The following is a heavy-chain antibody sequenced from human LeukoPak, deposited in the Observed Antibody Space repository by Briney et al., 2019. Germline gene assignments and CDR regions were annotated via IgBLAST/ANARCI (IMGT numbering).Heavy chain of an antibody. CDR3: ASCGGDCYSYWYFDL. CDR2: IYTSGST. J-gene: IGHJ2*01. V-gene: IGHV4-61*02. CDR1: GGSISSGSYY. Sequence: SQTLSLTCTVSGGSISSGSYYWSWIRQPAGKGLEWTGRIYTSGSTNYNPSLKSRVTISVDTSKNQFSLKLSSVTAADTAVYYCASCGGDCYSYWYFDLWGRGTLVTVSS. D-gene: IGHD2-21*02.